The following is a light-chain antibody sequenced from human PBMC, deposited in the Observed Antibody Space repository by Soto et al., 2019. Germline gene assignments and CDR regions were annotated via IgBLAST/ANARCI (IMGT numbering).Light chain of an antibody. CDR2: DVN. Sequence: QSVLTQPRSVSGSPGQSVTLSCTGTSSDVGSYNYVSWYQQHPGKAPKLMIDDVNKPPSGVPDRFSGSSSGNTASLTISGLQGEDEADYYCASYAGSYTWVFGGGTKLTVL. V-gene: IGLV2-11*01. CDR1: SSDVGSYNY. J-gene: IGLJ3*02. CDR3: ASYAGSYTWV.